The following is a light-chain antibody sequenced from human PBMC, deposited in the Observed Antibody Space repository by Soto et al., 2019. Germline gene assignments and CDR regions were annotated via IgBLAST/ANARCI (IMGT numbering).Light chain of an antibody. CDR3: GTWDSSLSAWV. CDR1: SSNIGTNH. V-gene: IGLV1-51*01. CDR2: DNN. Sequence: QSVLTQPPSVSAAPGQKVTISCSGSSSNIGTNHVSWYQHLPGTAPKLLIYDNNQRPSGIPDRFSGSKSGTSATLGITGLQTGDEADYYCGTWDSSLSAWVFGGGTQLTVL. J-gene: IGLJ3*02.